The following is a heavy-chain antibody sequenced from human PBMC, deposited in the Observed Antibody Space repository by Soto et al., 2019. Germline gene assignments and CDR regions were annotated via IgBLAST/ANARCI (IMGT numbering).Heavy chain of an antibody. V-gene: IGHV5-51*01. D-gene: IGHD2-15*01. Sequence: GESLKISCKGSEYSFTSYWIGWVRQMPGKGLEWMGIIYPGDSDTRYSPSFQGQVTISADKSISTAYLQWSSLKASDTAMYYCARQLYRDCSGGGCHRTWDAYDIWGQGTMVTVSS. CDR2: IYPGDSDT. CDR3: ARQLYRDCSGGGCHRTWDAYDI. CDR1: EYSFTSYW. J-gene: IGHJ3*02.